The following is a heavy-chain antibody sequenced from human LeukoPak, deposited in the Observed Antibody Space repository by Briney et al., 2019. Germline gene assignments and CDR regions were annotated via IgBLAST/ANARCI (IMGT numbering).Heavy chain of an antibody. CDR2: INHSGST. CDR1: GGSFSGYY. J-gene: IGHJ4*02. V-gene: IGHV4-34*01. Sequence: KSSETLSLTCPVYGGSFSGYYWSWIRQPPGKGLEWIGEINHSGSTNYNPSLKSRVTISVDTSKNQFSLKLSSVTAADTAVYYCARGTMTTVTYYFDYWGQGTLVTVSS. CDR3: ARGTMTTVTYYFDY. D-gene: IGHD4-17*01.